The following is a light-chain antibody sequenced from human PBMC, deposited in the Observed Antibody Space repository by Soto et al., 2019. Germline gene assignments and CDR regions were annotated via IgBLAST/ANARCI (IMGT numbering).Light chain of an antibody. J-gene: IGKJ2*01. CDR2: DTS. CDR3: QDYGGSPLYT. Sequence: EIVLTQSPGTLSLSPGDRVTLSCRASQSFTSSHLAWYQQKPGQAPRLLIYDTSIRDTGIPDRFSGSASGTDFTLTVSRLEPEDFAVYYCQDYGGSPLYTFGQGTKLEIK. V-gene: IGKV3-20*01. CDR1: QSFTSSH.